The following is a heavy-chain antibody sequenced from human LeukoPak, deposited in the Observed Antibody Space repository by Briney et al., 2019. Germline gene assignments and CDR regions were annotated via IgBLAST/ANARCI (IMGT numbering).Heavy chain of an antibody. D-gene: IGHD3-10*01. CDR3: ARSLTMVRGSYGMDV. Sequence: ASVKVSCKASGYTFTGYYMHWVRQAPGQGLEWMGWINPNSGGTNYAQKFQGWVTMTRDTSISTAYMELSRLRSDDTAVYYCARSLTMVRGSYGMDVWGQGTTVTVSS. V-gene: IGHV1-2*04. J-gene: IGHJ6*02. CDR1: GYTFTGYY. CDR2: INPNSGGT.